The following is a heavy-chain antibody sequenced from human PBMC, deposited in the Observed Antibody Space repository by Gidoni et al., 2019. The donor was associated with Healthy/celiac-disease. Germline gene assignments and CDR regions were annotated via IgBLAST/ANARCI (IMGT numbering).Heavy chain of an antibody. CDR3: ATTYYDFWSGRGENWFDP. Sequence: QVQLQESGPGLVKPPQTLSLPCTVSGGSISSGGYYWSWIRQHPGKGLEWIGYIYYSGSTYYNPSLKSRVTISVDTSKNQFSLKLSSVTAADTAVYYCATTYYDFWSGRGENWFDPWGQGTLVTVSS. CDR1: GGSISSGGYY. D-gene: IGHD3-3*01. CDR2: IYYSGST. V-gene: IGHV4-31*03. J-gene: IGHJ5*02.